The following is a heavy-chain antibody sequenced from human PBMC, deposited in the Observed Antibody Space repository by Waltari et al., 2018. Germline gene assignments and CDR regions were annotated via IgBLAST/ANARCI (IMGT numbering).Heavy chain of an antibody. Sequence: EVQLVESGGGLVQPGGSLRLSCAASGFTFSSYWMSWVRQAPGKGLEWVANIKQDGSEKYYVDSVKGRFTISRDNSKNTLYLQMNSLRAEDTAVYYCARETSSGVHYRPWGQGTLVTVSS. J-gene: IGHJ5*02. CDR2: IKQDGSEK. D-gene: IGHD3-10*01. V-gene: IGHV3-7*03. CDR1: GFTFSSYW. CDR3: ARETSSGVHYRP.